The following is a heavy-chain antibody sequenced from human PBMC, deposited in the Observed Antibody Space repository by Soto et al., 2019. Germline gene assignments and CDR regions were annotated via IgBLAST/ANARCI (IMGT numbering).Heavy chain of an antibody. CDR3: ARENYYDTSGLDY. CDR2: IWYDGNSK. J-gene: IGHJ4*02. V-gene: IGHV3-33*01. D-gene: IGHD3-22*01. CDR1: GFTFTSYG. Sequence: AGGSLRLSCAASGFTFTSYGMHWVRQAPGKGLEWVAGIWYDGNSKYYEDSVKGRFTISRDNSKNTLYLEMNSLRGDDTAVYYWARENYYDTSGLDYWGQGTLVTVSS.